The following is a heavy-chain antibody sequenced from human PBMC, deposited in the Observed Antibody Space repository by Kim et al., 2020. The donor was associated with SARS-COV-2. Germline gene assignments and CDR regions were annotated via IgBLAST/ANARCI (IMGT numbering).Heavy chain of an antibody. Sequence: SETLSLTCTVSGGSISSSYWSWIRQPPGKGLEWIGYIYYSGRTNYNPSLKSRVTISVDTSKNQFSLKLSSVTAADTAVYYCARVAAGYVDWGQGTLVTVSS. D-gene: IGHD6-13*01. J-gene: IGHJ4*02. CDR1: GGSISSSY. CDR2: IYYSGRT. V-gene: IGHV4-59*13. CDR3: ARVAAGYVD.